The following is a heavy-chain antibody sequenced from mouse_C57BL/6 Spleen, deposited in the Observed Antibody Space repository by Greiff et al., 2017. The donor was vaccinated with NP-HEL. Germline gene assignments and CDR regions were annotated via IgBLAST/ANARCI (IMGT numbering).Heavy chain of an antibody. Sequence: EVQVVESGGGLVKPGGSLKLSCAASGFTFSDYGMHWVRQAPEKGLEWVAYISSGSSTIYYADTLKGRFTFSRDNATNTLFLQMTSLRSEDTAMYYCAGDDGYYYFDYWGQGTTLTVSS. CDR2: ISSGSSTI. V-gene: IGHV5-17*01. D-gene: IGHD2-3*01. J-gene: IGHJ2*01. CDR3: AGDDGYYYFDY. CDR1: GFTFSDYG.